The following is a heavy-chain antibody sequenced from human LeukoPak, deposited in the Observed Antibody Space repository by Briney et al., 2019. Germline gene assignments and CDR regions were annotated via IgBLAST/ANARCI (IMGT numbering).Heavy chain of an antibody. J-gene: IGHJ4*02. V-gene: IGHV3-66*01. CDR2: IYSGGST. CDR1: GFPVSSNY. CDR3: ARGSLRDGYNTAMVDY. Sequence: GGSLSLSCAVSGFPVSSNYMSWVRQPPGKGLEWVSVIYSGGSTSYADSVKVRFTISRDNSKNTLYLQMNSLRAEDTAVYYCARGSLRDGYNTAMVDYWGERTLVTVSS. D-gene: IGHD5-12*01.